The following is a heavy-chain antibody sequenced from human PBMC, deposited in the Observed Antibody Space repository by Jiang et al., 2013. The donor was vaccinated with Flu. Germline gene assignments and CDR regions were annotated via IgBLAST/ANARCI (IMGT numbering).Heavy chain of an antibody. CDR2: TYFRSKWYN. CDR3: TRVLAADGYGGFFYYGMDV. D-gene: IGHD6-13*01. Sequence: QTLSLTCAISGDSVSSNNAAWNWIRQSPSRGLEWLGRTYFRSKWYNDYAVSLKSRITINPDTSENQFSLQLKSVTPEDTAVYYCTRVLAADGYGGFFYYGMDVWGQGTTVTVS. CDR1: GDSVSSNNAA. J-gene: IGHJ6*02. V-gene: IGHV6-1*01.